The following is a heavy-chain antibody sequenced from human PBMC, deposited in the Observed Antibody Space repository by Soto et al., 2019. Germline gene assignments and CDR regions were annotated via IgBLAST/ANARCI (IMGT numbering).Heavy chain of an antibody. CDR1: GVSLSNGRMG. J-gene: IGHJ5*02. CDR3: ARIGGVTIFGVVRYWFDP. V-gene: IGHV2-26*01. D-gene: IGHD3-3*01. CDR2: IFSNDEK. Sequence: QVTLKESGPVLVKPTETLTLTCTVSGVSLSNGRMGVSWIRQPPGKALEWLVNIFSNDEKSYNTSLKSRLTISKDXXKXQXXLTMTNMDPVDTATYYCARIGGVTIFGVVRYWFDPWGQGTLVTVSS.